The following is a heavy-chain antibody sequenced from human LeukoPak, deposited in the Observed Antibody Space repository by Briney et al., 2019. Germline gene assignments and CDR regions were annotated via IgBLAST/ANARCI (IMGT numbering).Heavy chain of an antibody. J-gene: IGHJ4*02. CDR2: IYYSGST. Sequence: SETLSLTCTVSGGSISSYYWSWIRQPPGKGLEWIGYIYYSGSTNYNPSLKSRVTISVDTSKNQFSLKLSSVTAADTAVYYCARHVGSSGWTGFDYWGQGTLVTVSS. V-gene: IGHV4-59*08. D-gene: IGHD6-19*01. CDR3: ARHVGSSGWTGFDY. CDR1: GGSISSYY.